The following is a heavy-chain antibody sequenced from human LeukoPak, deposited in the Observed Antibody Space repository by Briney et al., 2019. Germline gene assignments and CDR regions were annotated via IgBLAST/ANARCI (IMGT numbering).Heavy chain of an antibody. D-gene: IGHD2-2*02. Sequence: ASVKVSCKASGYTFTSYYMHWVRQAPGQGLEWMGIINPSGGSTSYAQKFQGRVTMTRNTSISTAYMELSSLRSEDTAVYYCARGTETADCSSTSCYIHWGQGTLVTVSS. CDR2: INPSGGST. CDR3: ARGTETADCSSTSCYIH. CDR1: GYTFTSYY. V-gene: IGHV1-46*01. J-gene: IGHJ4*02.